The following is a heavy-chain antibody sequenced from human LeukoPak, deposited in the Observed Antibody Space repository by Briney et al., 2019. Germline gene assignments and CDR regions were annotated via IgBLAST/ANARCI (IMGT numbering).Heavy chain of an antibody. V-gene: IGHV4-59*08. CDR1: GGSISSYD. Sequence: SETLSLTFTVSGGSISSYDWSWIRQPPGKGLEWIGYIYYSGSTNYNPPIKSRVTISVDPSKNQFSLKLSSVTAADAAVYYCARTDCSGGSCPFDYWGQGTLVTVSS. CDR2: IYYSGST. CDR3: ARTDCSGGSCPFDY. J-gene: IGHJ4*02. D-gene: IGHD2-15*01.